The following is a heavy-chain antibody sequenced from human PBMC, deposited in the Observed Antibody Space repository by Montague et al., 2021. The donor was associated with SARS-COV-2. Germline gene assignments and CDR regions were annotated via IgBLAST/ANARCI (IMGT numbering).Heavy chain of an antibody. D-gene: IGHD5-12*01. CDR3: ARDRNDGYDRFFDY. V-gene: IGHV4-39*07. CDR2: IHFTGTT. CDR1: DASISTSNY. J-gene: IGHJ4*02. Sequence: SETLSLTCSVSDASISTSNYWGWLRQTPGKGLERIASIHFTGTTYYKPSLKSRVTISVDTSKNQFSLKLTSLTAADTAIYFCARDRNDGYDRFFDYWGRGTLVTVSS.